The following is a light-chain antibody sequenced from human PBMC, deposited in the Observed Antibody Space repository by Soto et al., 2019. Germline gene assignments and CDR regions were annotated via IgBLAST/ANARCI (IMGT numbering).Light chain of an antibody. CDR1: ISNIGSNF. V-gene: IGLV1-47*01. J-gene: IGLJ2*01. CDR2: RNN. Sequence: QLVLTQPPSASGTPGQRVTISCSGSISNIGSNFIYWYQQLPGTAPKLLIYRNNERPSGVPDRFSGSKSGTSASLAISGLRSEDEADYHCAAWDDSLSGVVFGGGTKLTVL. CDR3: AAWDDSLSGVV.